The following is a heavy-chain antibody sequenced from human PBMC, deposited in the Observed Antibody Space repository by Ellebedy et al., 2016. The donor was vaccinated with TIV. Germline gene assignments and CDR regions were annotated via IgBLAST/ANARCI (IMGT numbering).Heavy chain of an antibody. Sequence: SETLSLXXAVYGGSFSGYYWSWIRQPPGKGLEWIGEINHSGSTNYNPSLKSRVTISVDTSKNQFSLKLSSVTAADTAVYYCARAPSARSSWYAYWGQGTLVTVSS. V-gene: IGHV4-34*01. J-gene: IGHJ4*02. CDR1: GGSFSGYY. D-gene: IGHD6-13*01. CDR2: INHSGST. CDR3: ARAPSARSSWYAY.